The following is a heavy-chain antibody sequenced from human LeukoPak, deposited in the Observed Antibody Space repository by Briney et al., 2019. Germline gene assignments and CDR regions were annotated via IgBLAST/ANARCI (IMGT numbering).Heavy chain of an antibody. D-gene: IGHD3-9*01. CDR1: GFTFSSYG. CDR3: AKGDFNILTGYSYYHYMDV. V-gene: IGHV3-23*01. CDR2: ISGSSGST. J-gene: IGHJ6*03. Sequence: GGSLRLSCAASGFTFSSYGMNWVRQAPGKGLEWVSIISGSSGSTHYADSVKGRFTISRDNSKNTLYLQMNSLRAEDTAVYYCAKGDFNILTGYSYYHYMDVWGKGTTVTISS.